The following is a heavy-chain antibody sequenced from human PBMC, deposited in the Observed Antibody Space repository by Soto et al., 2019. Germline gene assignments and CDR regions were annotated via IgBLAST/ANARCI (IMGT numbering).Heavy chain of an antibody. CDR3: ARLLYGDYGGGAFDI. J-gene: IGHJ3*02. CDR2: INHSGST. CDR1: GGSFSGYY. D-gene: IGHD4-17*01. Sequence: SETLSLTCAVYGGSFSGYYWSWIRQPPGKGLEWIGEINHSGSTNYNPSLKSRVTISVDTSKNQFSLKLSSVTAADTAVYYCARLLYGDYGGGAFDIWGQGTMVTVSS. V-gene: IGHV4-34*01.